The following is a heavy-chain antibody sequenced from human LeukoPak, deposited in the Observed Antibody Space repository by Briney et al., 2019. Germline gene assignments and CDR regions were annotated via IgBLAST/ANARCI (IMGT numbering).Heavy chain of an antibody. J-gene: IGHJ3*02. CDR2: ISSSGSTI. D-gene: IGHD3-10*01. Sequence: GGSLRLSCAASGFTFSDYYMSWIRQAPGKGLEWVSYISSSGSTIYYADSVKGRFTISRDNAKNSLYLQMNSLRAEDTAVYYCARWVSRITMVQGDNAFDIWGQGTMVTVSS. V-gene: IGHV3-11*01. CDR3: ARWVSRITMVQGDNAFDI. CDR1: GFTFSDYY.